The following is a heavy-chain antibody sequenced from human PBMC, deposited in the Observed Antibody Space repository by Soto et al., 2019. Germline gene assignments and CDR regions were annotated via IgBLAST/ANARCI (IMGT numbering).Heavy chain of an antibody. CDR1: GFPFSSYG. J-gene: IGHJ4*02. V-gene: IGHV3-30*18. Sequence: QLGGSLRLSCAASGFPFSSYGMHWVRQAPGKGLEWVAVMSHDGSNKYYADSVKGRFTISRDNSRNTLYLQMDSLRAEDTAVYYCAKPRVSYDSSGFPDYWGQGTLVTVSS. CDR3: AKPRVSYDSSGFPDY. D-gene: IGHD3-22*01. CDR2: MSHDGSNK.